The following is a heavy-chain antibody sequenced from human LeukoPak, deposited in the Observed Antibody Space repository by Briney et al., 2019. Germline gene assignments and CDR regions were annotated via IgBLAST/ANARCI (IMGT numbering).Heavy chain of an antibody. J-gene: IGHJ4*02. CDR1: GGSFSGYY. Sequence: SETLSLTCAVSGGSFSGYYWSWIRQPPGKGLEWIGEINHSGSTNYNPSLKSRVTISVDTSKNQFSLKLSSVTAADTAVYYCARDPAAAGTYFDYWGQGTLVTVSS. CDR2: INHSGST. V-gene: IGHV4-34*01. D-gene: IGHD6-13*01. CDR3: ARDPAAAGTYFDY.